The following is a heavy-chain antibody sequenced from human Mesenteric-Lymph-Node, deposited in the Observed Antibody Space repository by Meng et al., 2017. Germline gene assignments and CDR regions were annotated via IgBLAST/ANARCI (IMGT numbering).Heavy chain of an antibody. J-gene: IGHJ4*02. CDR2: IYPGDSDT. D-gene: IGHD2-15*01. V-gene: IGHV5-51*01. CDR1: GYSFTSYW. Sequence: KVSCKGSGYSFTSYWIGWVRQMPGKGLEWMGIIYPGDSDTRYSPSFQGQVTISADKSISTAYLQWSSLKASDTAMYYCARGGGRHCSGGSCYRIDYWGQGTLVTVSS. CDR3: ARGGGRHCSGGSCYRIDY.